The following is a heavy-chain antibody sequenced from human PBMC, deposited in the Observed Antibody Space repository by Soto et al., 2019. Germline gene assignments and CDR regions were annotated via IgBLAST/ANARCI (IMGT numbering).Heavy chain of an antibody. CDR1: GFTFKNYA. CDR2: ISNSGGST. J-gene: IGHJ4*02. D-gene: IGHD2-21*02. CDR3: ANHRGFLVTQYFFDY. V-gene: IGHV3-23*01. Sequence: GGSLRLSCAASGFTFKNYAMSWVRQAPGKGLEWVSSISNSGGSTYYADSVQGRFTISRDNSKNTLSLQMNRLRAEDTAIYYCANHRGFLVTQYFFDYWGQGTLVTVSS.